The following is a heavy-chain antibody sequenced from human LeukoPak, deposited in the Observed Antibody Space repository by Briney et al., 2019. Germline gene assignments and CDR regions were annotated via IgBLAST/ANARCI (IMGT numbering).Heavy chain of an antibody. V-gene: IGHV4-31*03. Sequence: PSETLSLTCTVSGGSISSGGYYWSWIRQHPGKGLEWIGYIYYSGSTYYNPSLKSRVTISVDTSKNQFSLKLSSVTAADTAVYYCARYYIVVVPAATTSYGMDVWGQGTTVTVSS. CDR2: IYYSGST. J-gene: IGHJ6*02. CDR1: GGSISSGGYY. CDR3: ARYYIVVVPAATTSYGMDV. D-gene: IGHD2-2*01.